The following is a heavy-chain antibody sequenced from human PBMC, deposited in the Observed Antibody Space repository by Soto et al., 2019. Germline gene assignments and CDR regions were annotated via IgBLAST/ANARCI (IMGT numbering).Heavy chain of an antibody. V-gene: IGHV3-23*01. CDR1: GFTFSSYA. Sequence: GGSLRLSCAASGFTFSSYAMSWVRQAPGKGLEWVSAISGSGGSTYYADSVKGRFTISRDNSKNTLYLQMNSLRAEDTAVYYCAKVPYSSGWYAYYYYGMDVWGQGTTVTVSS. D-gene: IGHD6-19*01. CDR3: AKVPYSSGWYAYYYYGMDV. J-gene: IGHJ6*02. CDR2: ISGSGGST.